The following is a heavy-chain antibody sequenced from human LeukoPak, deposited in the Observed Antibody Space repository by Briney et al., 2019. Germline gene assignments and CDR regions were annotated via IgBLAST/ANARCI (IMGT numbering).Heavy chain of an antibody. CDR2: ISSGSSYT. Sequence: NPVGSLRLSCAASGFTFSDSYMSWIRQAPGKGLEWVSYISSGSSYTNYADSVKGRFTISRDNAKNSLYLQMNSLRVEDTAVYYCASFGHLYCPDYWGQGTLVTVSS. J-gene: IGHJ4*02. D-gene: IGHD2-8*02. CDR3: ASFGHLYCPDY. CDR1: GFTFSDSY. V-gene: IGHV3-11*06.